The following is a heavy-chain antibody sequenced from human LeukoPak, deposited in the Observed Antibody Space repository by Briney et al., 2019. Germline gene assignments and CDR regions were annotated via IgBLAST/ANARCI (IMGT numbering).Heavy chain of an antibody. J-gene: IGHJ4*02. CDR1: GGSFSGYY. Sequence: SETLSLTCAVYGGSFSGYYWTWIRQPPGKGLEWIGEINYSGNTNYNPSLKSRVAISVDTSKNQFSLKLSSVIAADTAMYYCARSKDGSGFAAYWGQGTQVTVSS. V-gene: IGHV4-34*01. D-gene: IGHD3-22*01. CDR2: INYSGNT. CDR3: ARSKDGSGFAAY.